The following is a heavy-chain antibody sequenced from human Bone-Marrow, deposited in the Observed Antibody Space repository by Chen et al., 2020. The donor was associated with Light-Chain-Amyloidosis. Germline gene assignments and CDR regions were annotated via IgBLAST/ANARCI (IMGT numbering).Heavy chain of an antibody. CDR1: GYTFPNYW. CDR2: IYPDDSDA. D-gene: IGHD5-12*01. CDR3: ARRRDGYNFDY. J-gene: IGHJ4*02. Sequence: EVQLEQSGPEVKKPGESLKISCKGSGYTFPNYWIGWVRQMPGKGLEWMGVIYPDDSDAGYSPSFEGQVTISADKSITTAYLKWRSLKASDTAMYYCARRRDGYNFDYWGQGTLVTVSS. V-gene: IGHV5-51*01.